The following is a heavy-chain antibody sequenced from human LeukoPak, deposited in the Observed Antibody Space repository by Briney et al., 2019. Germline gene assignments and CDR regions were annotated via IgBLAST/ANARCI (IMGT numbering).Heavy chain of an antibody. Sequence: ASVKVSCKASGYTFTSYAMNWVRQAPGQGLEWMGWINPNSGGTNYAQKFQGRVTMTRDTSISTAYMELSRLRSDDTAVYYCARASMVRGVIITKSSVSLPPGYWGQGTLVTVSS. D-gene: IGHD3-10*01. V-gene: IGHV1-2*02. CDR1: GYTFTSYA. CDR2: INPNSGGT. J-gene: IGHJ4*02. CDR3: ARASMVRGVIITKSSVSLPPGY.